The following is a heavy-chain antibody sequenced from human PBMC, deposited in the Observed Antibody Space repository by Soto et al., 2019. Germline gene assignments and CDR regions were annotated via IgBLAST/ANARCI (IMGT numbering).Heavy chain of an antibody. J-gene: IGHJ4*02. CDR1: GYTFTGYY. V-gene: IGHV1-2*02. D-gene: IGHD5-12*01. CDR2: INPNSGGT. Sequence: WASVKVSCKASGYTFTGYYMHWVRQAPGQGLEWMGWINPNSGGTNYAQKFQGRVTMTRDTSISTAYMELSRLRSDDTAVYYCARGLGGYDYGYFDYWGQGTLVTVSS. CDR3: ARGLGGYDYGYFDY.